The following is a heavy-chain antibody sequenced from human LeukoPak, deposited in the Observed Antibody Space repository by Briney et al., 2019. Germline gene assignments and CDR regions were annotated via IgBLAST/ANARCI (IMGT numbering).Heavy chain of an antibody. V-gene: IGHV3-23*01. CDR3: TTEGVRITMIVVVIPPRY. J-gene: IGHJ4*02. CDR1: GFTFSAYG. Sequence: GGSLRLSCAASGFTFSAYGMSWVRQSPRKGLEWVSGVSGADGTTYYADSVKGRFTISGDNSKSTLYLQMNSLKTEDTAVYYCTTEGVRITMIVVVIPPRYWGQGTLVTVSS. CDR2: VSGADGTT. D-gene: IGHD3-22*01.